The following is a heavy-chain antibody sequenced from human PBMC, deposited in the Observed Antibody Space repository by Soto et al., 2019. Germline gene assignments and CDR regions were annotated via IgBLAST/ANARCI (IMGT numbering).Heavy chain of an antibody. Sequence: ASVKVSCKASGYTFTSYYMHWVRQAPGQGLEWMGIINPSGGSTSYAQKFQGRVTMTRDTSTSTVYMELSSLRSEDTAVYYCARELGYCSSTSCPGAYYFDYWGQGTQVTVSS. CDR1: GYTFTSYY. D-gene: IGHD2-2*01. V-gene: IGHV1-46*01. CDR3: ARELGYCSSTSCPGAYYFDY. CDR2: INPSGGST. J-gene: IGHJ4*02.